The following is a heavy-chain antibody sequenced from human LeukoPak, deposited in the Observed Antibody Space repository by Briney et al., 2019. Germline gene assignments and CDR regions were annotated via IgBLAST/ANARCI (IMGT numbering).Heavy chain of an antibody. Sequence: ASVKVSCKTSTYTFTDYDMHWVRQAPGQGLEWMGWINPNSGGTNYAQKFQGRVTMTRDTSIRTAYMELSRLTSDDTAVYYCASGGDYYDSSGYFFDYWGQGTLVTVSS. J-gene: IGHJ4*02. CDR1: TYTFTDYD. CDR2: INPNSGGT. CDR3: ASGGDYYDSSGYFFDY. V-gene: IGHV1-2*02. D-gene: IGHD3-22*01.